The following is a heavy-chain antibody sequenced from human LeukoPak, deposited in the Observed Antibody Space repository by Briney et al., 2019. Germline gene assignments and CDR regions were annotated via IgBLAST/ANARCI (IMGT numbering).Heavy chain of an antibody. D-gene: IGHD3-3*01. J-gene: IGHJ6*03. Sequence: PSETLSLTCAVSGYSISSGYYWGWIRQPPAKGLEWIGSIYHSGSTYYNPSLKSRVTISVDTSKNQFSLKLSSVTAADTAVYYCARSYYDFWSGYLYHYYYYMDVWGKGTTVTVSS. CDR1: GYSISSGYY. CDR2: IYHSGST. CDR3: ARSYYDFWSGYLYHYYYYMDV. V-gene: IGHV4-38-2*01.